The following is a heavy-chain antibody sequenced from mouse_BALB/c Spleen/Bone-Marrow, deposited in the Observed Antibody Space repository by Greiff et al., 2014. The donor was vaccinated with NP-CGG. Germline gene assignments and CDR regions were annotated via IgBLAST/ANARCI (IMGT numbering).Heavy chain of an antibody. CDR1: GYTFTSYV. CDR2: INPYNDGT. V-gene: IGHV1-14*01. Sequence: EVKLQESGPELVKPGASVKMSGKASGYTFTSYVMHWVKQKPGQGLEWIGYINPYNDGTKYNEKFKGKATLTSDKSSSTAYMELSSLTSEDSAVYYCARRQFITTAAWFAYWGQGTLVTVSA. J-gene: IGHJ3*01. D-gene: IGHD1-2*01. CDR3: ARRQFITTAAWFAY.